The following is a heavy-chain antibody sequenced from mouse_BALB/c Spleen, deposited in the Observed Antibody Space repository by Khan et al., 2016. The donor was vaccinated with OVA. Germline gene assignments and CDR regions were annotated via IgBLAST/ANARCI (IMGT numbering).Heavy chain of an antibody. J-gene: IGHJ3*01. CDR2: SNTYYGDT. CDR3: ARGGGDRFAY. Sequence: QVRLQQSGAELVRPGVSVKISCKGSGYTFTDFTMHWVKQSHAKSLEWIGVSNTYYGDTDYNQKFKGKATMTVDKSSSTAYMELARLTSEDSAIYDCARGGGDRFAYWGRGTLVTVSA. V-gene: IGHV1S137*01. CDR1: GYTFTDFT.